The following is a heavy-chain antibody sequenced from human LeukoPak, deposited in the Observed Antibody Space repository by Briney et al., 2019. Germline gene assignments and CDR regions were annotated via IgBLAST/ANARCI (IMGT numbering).Heavy chain of an antibody. J-gene: IGHJ5*02. Sequence: PSETLSLTCTVSGGSISSGGYYWSWIRQHPGKGLVWIGFIYYSGTTYYNPSLKSRVSISIDTSKNQFSLKLSSVTAADTAIYYCARATGGAAAADFDPWGQGTLVTVSS. CDR2: IYYSGTT. CDR1: GGSISSGGYY. D-gene: IGHD6-13*01. CDR3: ARATGGAAAADFDP. V-gene: IGHV4-31*03.